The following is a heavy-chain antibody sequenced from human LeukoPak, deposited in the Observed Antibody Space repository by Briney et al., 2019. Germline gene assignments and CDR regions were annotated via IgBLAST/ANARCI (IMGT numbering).Heavy chain of an antibody. CDR3: AKDNWNPSLYYFDY. J-gene: IGHJ4*02. CDR2: IKQDGSEK. V-gene: IGHV3-7*04. D-gene: IGHD1-20*01. Sequence: GGSLRLSCAASGFTFSSYWMSWVRQAPGKGLEWVANIKQDGSEKYYVDSVKGRFTISRDNAKNSLYLQMNSLRAEDMAVYYCAKDNWNPSLYYFDYWGQGTLVTVSS. CDR1: GFTFSSYW.